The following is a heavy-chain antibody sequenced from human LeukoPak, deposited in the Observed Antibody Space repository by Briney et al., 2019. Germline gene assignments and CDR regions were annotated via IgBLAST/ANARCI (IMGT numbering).Heavy chain of an antibody. Sequence: ASVKVSCKASGYTFTSYDINWVRQATGQGLEWMGWMNPNSGNTGYAQKFQGRVTMTRNTSISTAYMELSSLRSEDTAVYYCARGSSFGYSSSSTWFDPWGQGTLVTVSS. CDR2: MNPNSGNT. CDR1: GYTFTSYD. CDR3: ARGSSFGYSSSSTWFDP. V-gene: IGHV1-8*01. D-gene: IGHD6-6*01. J-gene: IGHJ5*02.